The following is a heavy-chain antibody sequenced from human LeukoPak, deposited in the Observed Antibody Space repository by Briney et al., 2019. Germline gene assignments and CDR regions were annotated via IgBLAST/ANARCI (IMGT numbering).Heavy chain of an antibody. D-gene: IGHD5-12*01. CDR1: GYTFTSYY. J-gene: IGHJ4*02. CDR2: IIPILGIA. V-gene: IGHV1-69*04. CDR3: ARADFGGWLQLEDYFDY. Sequence: ASVKVSCKASGYTFTSYYMHWVRQAPGQGLEWMGRIIPILGIANYAQKFQGRVTITADKSTSTAYMELSSLRSEDTAVYYCARADFGGWLQLEDYFDYWGQGTLVTVSS.